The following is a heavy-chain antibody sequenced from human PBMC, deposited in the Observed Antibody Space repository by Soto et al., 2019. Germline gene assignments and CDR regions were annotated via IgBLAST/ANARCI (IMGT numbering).Heavy chain of an antibody. J-gene: IGHJ5*02. Sequence: SETLSLTCTVSGGSISSYYWSWIRQPPGKGLEWIGYIYYSGSTNYNPSLKSRVTISVDTSKNQFSLKLSSVTAADTAVYYCARVRVVPAAIVEWFDPWGQGTLVTVSS. D-gene: IGHD2-2*02. V-gene: IGHV4-59*01. CDR3: ARVRVVPAAIVEWFDP. CDR2: IYYSGST. CDR1: GGSISSYY.